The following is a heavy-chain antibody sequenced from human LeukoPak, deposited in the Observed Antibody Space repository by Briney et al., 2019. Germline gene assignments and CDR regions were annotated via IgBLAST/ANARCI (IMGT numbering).Heavy chain of an antibody. J-gene: IGHJ6*02. CDR2: INRDGSTT. CDR1: GFTFSNYW. V-gene: IGHV3-74*01. Sequence: GGSLRLSCAASGFTFSNYWVHWVRQAPGKGLVWVSRINRDGSTTNYADSVKGRFTISRDNSKNTLYLQVNSLRAEDTAVYYCASAGHYYYYGMDVWGQGTTVTVSS. D-gene: IGHD1-1*01. CDR3: ASAGHYYYYGMDV.